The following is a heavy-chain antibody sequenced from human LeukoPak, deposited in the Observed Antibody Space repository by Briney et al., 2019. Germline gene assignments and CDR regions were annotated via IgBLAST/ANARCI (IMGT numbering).Heavy chain of an antibody. CDR1: GFSLTTSAVG. J-gene: IGHJ4*02. CDR2: IDWNDDK. D-gene: IGHD2-2*01. CDR3: AHFFALVPAALQPFAY. Sequence: SGPTLLNPTHTLTLTCTFSGFSLTTSAVGVGCVRQPPGKALELLAFIDWNDDKRYSQSLKSRITITTDTSKNQVVITMTNMDTVDKATAYCAHFFALVPAALQPFAYWGQGTLVPVSS. V-gene: IGHV2-5*01.